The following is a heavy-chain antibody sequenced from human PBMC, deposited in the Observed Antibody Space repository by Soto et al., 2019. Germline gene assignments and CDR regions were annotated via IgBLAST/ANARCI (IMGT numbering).Heavy chain of an antibody. CDR3: ARYRREAVAGYTLDN. Sequence: SETLSLTCTVSGVPISTDDYYWTWIRQPPGKGLEWIGYIYYSGSTYYNWSLKSRVTISIDTSKSQFSLKVNSMTAADTAVYYCARYRREAVAGYTLDNWGQGMLVTVSS. CDR1: GVPISTDDYY. CDR2: IYYSGST. J-gene: IGHJ4*02. V-gene: IGHV4-30-4*02. D-gene: IGHD6-13*01.